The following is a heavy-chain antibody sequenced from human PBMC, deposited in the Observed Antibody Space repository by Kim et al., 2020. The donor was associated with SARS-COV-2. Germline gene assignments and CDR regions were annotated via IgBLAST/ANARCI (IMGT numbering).Heavy chain of an antibody. V-gene: IGHV3-33*01. Sequence: WPGRSDEYYADSVEGRFTISRSNSKNTLYLQMNTLRPEDTAVYYCTSFHYWGQGTLVTVSS. CDR3: TSFHY. J-gene: IGHJ4*02. CDR2: WPGRSDE.